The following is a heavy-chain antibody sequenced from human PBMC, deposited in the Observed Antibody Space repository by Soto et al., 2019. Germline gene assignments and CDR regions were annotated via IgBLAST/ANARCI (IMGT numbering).Heavy chain of an antibody. V-gene: IGHV4-59*01. Sequence: SETLSLSCTVSGDSISFYYWSWIRQPPGKGLEWIGYIYNTGSTNYNPSLKSRITISVATSKNQFSLKLNSVTAADTAVYYCERGAAGTVGLSWFDPWGQGTLVTVSS. CDR2: IYNTGST. D-gene: IGHD6-13*01. CDR1: GDSISFYY. CDR3: ERGAAGTVGLSWFDP. J-gene: IGHJ5*02.